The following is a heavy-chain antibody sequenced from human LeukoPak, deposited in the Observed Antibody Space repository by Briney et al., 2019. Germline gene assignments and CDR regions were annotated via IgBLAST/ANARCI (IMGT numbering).Heavy chain of an antibody. CDR1: GYTFTSYD. Sequence: GASVKVSCKASGYTFTSYDINWVRQATGQGVEWMGWMNPNSGNTGYAQKFQGRVTITRNTSISTAYMELSSLRSEDTAVYYCARGEYDILTGYYIWFDYWGQGTLVTVSS. V-gene: IGHV1-8*03. D-gene: IGHD3-9*01. CDR3: ARGEYDILTGYYIWFDY. CDR2: MNPNSGNT. J-gene: IGHJ4*02.